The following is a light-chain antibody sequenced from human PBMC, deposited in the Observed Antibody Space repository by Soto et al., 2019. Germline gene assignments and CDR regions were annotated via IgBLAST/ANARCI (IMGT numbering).Light chain of an antibody. J-gene: IGKJ2*01. Sequence: EIVLTQSPGALSLSPGDRATLSCRASQSVNTRYLAWYQQRPGQAPRLLIYAASSRATGIPDRFSGSGSGTDFTPTIVRLEPEDSGMFYCHKYGSSPHTFGQGTKLEIK. CDR1: QSVNTRY. CDR2: AAS. CDR3: HKYGSSPHT. V-gene: IGKV3-20*01.